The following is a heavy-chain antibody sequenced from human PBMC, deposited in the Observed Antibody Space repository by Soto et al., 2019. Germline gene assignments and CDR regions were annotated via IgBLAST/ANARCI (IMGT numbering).Heavy chain of an antibody. CDR3: ARGATGGTGDY. J-gene: IGHJ4*02. CDR2: ISAYNGNT. D-gene: IGHD3-16*01. CDR1: GYTFTSYG. Sequence: QVQLVQSGAEVKKPGASVKVSCKASGYTFTSYGISWVRQAPGQGLEWMGWISAYNGNTNYAQKLQGRVTMTTDTTTTTADMEMRRLKADAADEYYGARGATGGTGDYWGQGTLVTVSS. V-gene: IGHV1-18*01.